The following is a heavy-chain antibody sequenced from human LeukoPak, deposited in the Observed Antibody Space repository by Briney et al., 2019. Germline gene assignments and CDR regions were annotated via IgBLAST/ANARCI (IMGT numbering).Heavy chain of an antibody. D-gene: IGHD6-13*01. V-gene: IGHV4-34*01. CDR2: INHSGST. CDR1: GGSFSGFY. Sequence: SETLSLTCAVYGGSFSGFYWSWIRQPPGKGLEWIGEINHSGSTNYNPSLKSRVTISVDTSKNQFSLKLSSVTAADTAAYYCARHKILAAAGGYNWFDPWGQGTLVTVSS. CDR3: ARHKILAAAGGYNWFDP. J-gene: IGHJ5*02.